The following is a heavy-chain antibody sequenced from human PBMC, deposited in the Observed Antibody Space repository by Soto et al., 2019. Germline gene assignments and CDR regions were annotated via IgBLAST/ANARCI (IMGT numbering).Heavy chain of an antibody. D-gene: IGHD2-15*01. CDR2: ISGSGGFT. V-gene: IGHV3-23*01. J-gene: IGHJ5*02. CDR1: GFTFSSYA. CDR3: VKEGVVADTLTWFDP. Sequence: EVQLLESGGGLVQPGGSLRLSCAASGFTFSSYAISWVRQAPGKGLEWVSAISGSGGFTYYADSVKGRFNISRDNAKNPVYLQMNSLRAENTAVYYCVKEGVVADTLTWFDPWGQGTLVTVSS.